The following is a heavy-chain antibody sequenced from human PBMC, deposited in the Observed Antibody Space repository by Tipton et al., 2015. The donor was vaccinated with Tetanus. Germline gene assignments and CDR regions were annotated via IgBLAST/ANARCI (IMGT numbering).Heavy chain of an antibody. Sequence: SLRLSCAASGFTFSSYAMSWVRQAPGKGLEWVSAISGSGGSTYYADSVKGRFTISRDNSKNTLYLQMNSLRAEDTAVYYCAKSLSAEGIAAAGTWNWGQGTLVTVSS. CDR3: AKSLSAEGIAAAGTWN. CDR2: ISGSGGST. V-gene: IGHV3-23*01. J-gene: IGHJ4*02. CDR1: GFTFSSYA. D-gene: IGHD6-13*01.